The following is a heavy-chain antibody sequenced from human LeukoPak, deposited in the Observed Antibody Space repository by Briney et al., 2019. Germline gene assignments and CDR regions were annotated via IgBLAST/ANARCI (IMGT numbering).Heavy chain of an antibody. CDR3: AKDYSSSSPLDY. J-gene: IGHJ4*02. Sequence: PGGSLRLSXAASGFTFYDYAMHWVRQAPGKGLEWVSLISGDGGSTYYADSVKGRFTISRDNSKNSLYLQMNSLRTEDTALYYCAKDYSSSSPLDYWGQGTLVTVSS. CDR1: GFTFYDYA. D-gene: IGHD6-6*01. CDR2: ISGDGGST. V-gene: IGHV3-43*02.